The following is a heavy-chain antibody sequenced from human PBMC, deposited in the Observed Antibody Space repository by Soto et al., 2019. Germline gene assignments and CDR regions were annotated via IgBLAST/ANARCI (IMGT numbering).Heavy chain of an antibody. CDR1: GGSISSYY. J-gene: IGHJ4*02. Sequence: SETLSLTCTVSGGSISSYYWSWIRQPPGKGLEWIGYIYYSGSTNYNPSLKSRVTISVDTSKNQFSLKLSSVTAADTAVYYCARWPTYYDILTGYSDYWGQGTLVTVSS. D-gene: IGHD3-9*01. V-gene: IGHV4-59*08. CDR2: IYYSGST. CDR3: ARWPTYYDILTGYSDY.